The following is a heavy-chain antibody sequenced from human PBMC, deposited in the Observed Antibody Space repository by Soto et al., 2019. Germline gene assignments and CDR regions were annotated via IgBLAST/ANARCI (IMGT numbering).Heavy chain of an antibody. J-gene: IGHJ4*02. CDR2: ISGSGDST. Sequence: PGVSLRLSCSASGFTFSNYAMSWVRQAPGKGLEWVSGISGSGDSTYYADSVKGRFTISRDNSKNTLYLQMNGPRAEDTAVYFCAKAGSSFSSSSNYWGQGTLVTVSS. V-gene: IGHV3-23*01. CDR1: GFTFSNYA. D-gene: IGHD6-6*01. CDR3: AKAGSSFSSSSNY.